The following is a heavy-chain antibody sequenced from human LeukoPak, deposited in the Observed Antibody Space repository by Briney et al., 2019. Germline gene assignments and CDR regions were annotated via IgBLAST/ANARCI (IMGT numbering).Heavy chain of an antibody. CDR1: GFTFNIYA. CDR2: ISATGLTT. CDR3: ARDEDQLDY. V-gene: IGHV3-23*01. Sequence: GGSLRLSCATSGFTFNIYAMNWVRQAPGKGLEWVSTISATGLTTHYADSVKGRFTISRDNAKNSLYLQMNGLRAEDTAVYYCARDEDQLDYWGQGTLVTVSS. D-gene: IGHD5-24*01. J-gene: IGHJ4*02.